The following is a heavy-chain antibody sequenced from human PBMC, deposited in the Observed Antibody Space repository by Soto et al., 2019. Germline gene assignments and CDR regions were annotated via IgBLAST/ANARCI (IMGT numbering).Heavy chain of an antibody. CDR1: GYTFTTNF. J-gene: IGHJ3*01. CDR3: ARAHYDSDAVDF. Sequence: VQLVQSGAEVKKPGASVKISCKASGYTFTTNFIHWIRQAPGQGLEWVGIISPGGGTTVYAQKFQGRGTMTRDTSTSTVYMELRNLRSEDTAVFYWARAHYDSDAVDFLGQGTMVIVSS. D-gene: IGHD3-22*01. V-gene: IGHV1-46*03. CDR2: ISPGGGTT.